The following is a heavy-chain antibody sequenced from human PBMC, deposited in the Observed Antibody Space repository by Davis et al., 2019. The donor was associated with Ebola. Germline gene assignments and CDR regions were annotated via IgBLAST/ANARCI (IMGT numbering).Heavy chain of an antibody. V-gene: IGHV4-61*01. CDR1: GGSVSSGSYY. J-gene: IGHJ4*02. Sequence: SETLSLTCTVSGGSVSSGSYYWSWIWQPPEKGLEWVGYIYYSGSTNCNPSLKSRVTISVDTSKNQFSLKLSSVTAADTAVYYCARIWHTSGDFDYWGQGTLVTVSS. D-gene: IGHD2-21*01. CDR2: IYYSGST. CDR3: ARIWHTSGDFDY.